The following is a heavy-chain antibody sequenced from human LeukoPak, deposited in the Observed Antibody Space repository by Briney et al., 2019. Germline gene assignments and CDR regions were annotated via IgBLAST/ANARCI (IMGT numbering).Heavy chain of an antibody. Sequence: SVKVSCKASGGTFSSYAISWVRQAPGQGLEWMGGIIPIFGTANYAQKFQGRVTITADESTSTAYMELSSLRSEDTAVYYCARPLAFNRQTTYAFDIWGRGTMVTVSS. J-gene: IGHJ3*02. V-gene: IGHV1-69*13. D-gene: IGHD1-14*01. CDR3: ARPLAFNRQTTYAFDI. CDR1: GGTFSSYA. CDR2: IIPIFGTA.